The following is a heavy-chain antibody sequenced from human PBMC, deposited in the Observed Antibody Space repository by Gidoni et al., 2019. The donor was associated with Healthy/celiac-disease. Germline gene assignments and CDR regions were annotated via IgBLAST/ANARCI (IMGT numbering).Heavy chain of an antibody. J-gene: IGHJ4*02. CDR3: AKDPRRDGYRTDFDY. CDR1: VVTCSSYG. D-gene: IGHD5-12*01. CDR2: ISYDGSNK. V-gene: IGHV3-30*18. Sequence: QVQLVESGGGVVQPGRALRLSCAASVVTCSSYGKHRGRLAPGQGLEWVAVISYDGSNKYYADAVKGRFTISRDNSKNTLYLQMNSLRAEDTAVYYCAKDPRRDGYRTDFDYWGQGTLVTVSS.